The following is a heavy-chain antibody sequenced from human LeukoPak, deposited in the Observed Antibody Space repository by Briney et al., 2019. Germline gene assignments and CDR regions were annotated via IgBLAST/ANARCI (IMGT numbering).Heavy chain of an antibody. J-gene: IGHJ6*03. CDR1: GFTFTSSA. V-gene: IGHV1-58*02. CDR2: IVVGSGNT. CDR3: ARYLSFFPGSLEWLPHTTEYYYYYMDV. D-gene: IGHD3-3*01. Sequence: SVKVSCKASGFTFTSSAMQWVRQARGQRLEWIGWIVVGSGNTNYAQKFQERVTITRDMSTSTAYMELSSLRSEGTAVYYCARYLSFFPGSLEWLPHTTEYYYYYMDVWGKGTTVTVSS.